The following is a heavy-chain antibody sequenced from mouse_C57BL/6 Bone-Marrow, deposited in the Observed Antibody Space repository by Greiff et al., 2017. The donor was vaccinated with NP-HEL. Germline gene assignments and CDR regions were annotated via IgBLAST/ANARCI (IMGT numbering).Heavy chain of an antibody. CDR3: ARSDGYLYYFDY. CDR1: GYTFTDYY. J-gene: IGHJ2*01. V-gene: IGHV1-76*01. CDR2: IYPGSGST. D-gene: IGHD2-3*01. Sequence: VQLQQSGAELVRPGASVKLSCKASGYTFTDYYINWVKQRPGQGLEWIARIYPGSGSTYYNEKFKGKATLTAEKSSSTAYMQLSSLTSEDSAVYFCARSDGYLYYFDYWGQGTPLTVSS.